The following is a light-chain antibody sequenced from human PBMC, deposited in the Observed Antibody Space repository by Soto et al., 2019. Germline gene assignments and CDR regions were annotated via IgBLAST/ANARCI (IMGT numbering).Light chain of an antibody. Sequence: EIVMTQSPATLSVSPGERATLSCRASQTVSSKLAWYQQKPGQAPRPLIYGASTRATGIPARFSGSGSGTDFTLSISSLQSEDFAVYYCHQYNNRPLSFGGGTKVEIK. CDR1: QTVSSK. V-gene: IGKV3-15*01. J-gene: IGKJ4*01. CDR3: HQYNNRPLS. CDR2: GAS.